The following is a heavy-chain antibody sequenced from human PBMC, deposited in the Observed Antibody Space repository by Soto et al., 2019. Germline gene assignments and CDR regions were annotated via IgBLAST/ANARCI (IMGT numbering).Heavy chain of an antibody. V-gene: IGHV3-53*04. CDR2: IYSGGST. J-gene: IGHJ3*02. D-gene: IGHD3-16*02. CDR3: ARAGAFTFGGVIVKRAFDI. CDR1: GFTVSSNY. Sequence: HPGGSLRLPCAASGFTVSSNYMSWVRQAPGKGLEWVSVIYSGGSTYYADSVKGRFTISRHNSKNTLYLQMNSLRAEDTAVYYCARAGAFTFGGVIVKRAFDIWGQGTMVTVSS.